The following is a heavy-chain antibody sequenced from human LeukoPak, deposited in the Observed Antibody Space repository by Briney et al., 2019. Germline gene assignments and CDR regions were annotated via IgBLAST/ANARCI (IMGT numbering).Heavy chain of an antibody. CDR3: ARVGAAYQDFNY. Sequence: ASVKVSCKTSGYTFTAFFIHWVRQAPGQGLEWMGWLNPNSGGTNYAQKFQGRVTMTRDTSISTAYMELSRLRSDDTAVYFCARVGAAYQDFNYWGQGTLVTVSS. CDR1: GYTFTAFF. V-gene: IGHV1-2*02. CDR2: LNPNSGGT. D-gene: IGHD1-26*01. J-gene: IGHJ4*02.